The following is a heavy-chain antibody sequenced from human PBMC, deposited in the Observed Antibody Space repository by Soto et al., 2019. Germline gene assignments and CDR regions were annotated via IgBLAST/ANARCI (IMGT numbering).Heavy chain of an antibody. V-gene: IGHV1-46*01. J-gene: IGHJ4*02. Sequence: ASVKVSCKASGYTFTSYYMHWVRQAPGQGLEWMGIINPSGGSTSYAQKFQGRVTMTRDTSTSTVYMELSSLRSEDTAVYYCAGRYSSRTFDYWGQGTLVTVSS. CDR1: GYTFTSYY. D-gene: IGHD6-13*01. CDR2: INPSGGST. CDR3: AGRYSSRTFDY.